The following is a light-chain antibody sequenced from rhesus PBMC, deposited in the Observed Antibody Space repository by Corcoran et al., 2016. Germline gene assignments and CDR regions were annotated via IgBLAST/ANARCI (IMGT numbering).Light chain of an antibody. CDR2: KAS. V-gene: IGKV1-21*01. J-gene: IGKJ4*01. Sequence: DIQMTQSPSSLSAPVGDRVTITCRASQGLSSWLAWYQQKPGKAPNLLIYKASSLQTGVPSRLSGSGSGPDFPLIISGLQPEPCATSYCQQYASAPLSFGGGTNLEIK. CDR1: QGLSSW. CDR3: QQYASAPLS.